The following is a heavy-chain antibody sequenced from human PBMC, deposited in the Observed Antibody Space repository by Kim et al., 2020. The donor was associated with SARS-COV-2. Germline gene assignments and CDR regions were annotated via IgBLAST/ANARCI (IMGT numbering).Heavy chain of an antibody. D-gene: IGHD2-15*01. Sequence: LKSRVTISVDTSKNQFSLKLSSVTAADTAVYYCARAYCSGGSCYSNYFDYWGQGTLVTVSS. V-gene: IGHV4-34*01. J-gene: IGHJ4*02. CDR3: ARAYCSGGSCYSNYFDY.